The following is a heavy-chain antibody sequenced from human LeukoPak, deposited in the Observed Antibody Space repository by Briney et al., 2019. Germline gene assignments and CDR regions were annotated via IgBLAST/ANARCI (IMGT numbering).Heavy chain of an antibody. J-gene: IGHJ3*02. CDR3: AKDSHSTIFGVVNAFDI. D-gene: IGHD3-3*01. CDR2: ISSSSSYI. CDR1: GFTFSSYS. V-gene: IGHV3-21*04. Sequence: GGSLRLSCAASGFTFSSYSMNWVRQAPGKGLEWVSSISSSSSYIYYADSVKGRFTISRDNAKNSLYLQMNSLRAEDMALYYCAKDSHSTIFGVVNAFDIWGQGTMVTVSS.